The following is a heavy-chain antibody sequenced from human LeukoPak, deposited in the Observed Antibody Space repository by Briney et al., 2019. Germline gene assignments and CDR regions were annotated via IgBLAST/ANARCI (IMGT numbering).Heavy chain of an antibody. V-gene: IGHV4-59*01. CDR2: IYYSGST. CDR3: ATSGLGDYYGSGSYMYFQH. J-gene: IGHJ1*01. CDR1: GGSISSYY. D-gene: IGHD3-10*01. Sequence: PSETLSLTCTVSGGSISSYYWSWIRQPPGKGLKWIGYIYYSGSTNYNPSLKSRVTISVDTSKNQFSLKLSSVTAADTAVYYCATSGLGDYYGSGSYMYFQHWGQGTLVTVSS.